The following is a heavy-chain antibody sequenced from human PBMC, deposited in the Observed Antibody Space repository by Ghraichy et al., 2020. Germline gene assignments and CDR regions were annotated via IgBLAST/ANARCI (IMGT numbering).Heavy chain of an antibody. CDR2: IIAYNGNT. J-gene: IGHJ4*02. CDR3: SRDTYCSGGSCYGEGDFDY. V-gene: IGHV1-18*04. CDR1: AYTFTSSG. D-gene: IGHD2-15*01. Sequence: ASVKVSCKASAYTFTSSGISWVRQAPGQGLEWMGWIIAYNGNTNYAQKLQGSVTMTTDTSTSTAYMELRSLISDDTAVYYCSRDTYCSGGSCYGEGDFDYWGQGTLVTGSS.